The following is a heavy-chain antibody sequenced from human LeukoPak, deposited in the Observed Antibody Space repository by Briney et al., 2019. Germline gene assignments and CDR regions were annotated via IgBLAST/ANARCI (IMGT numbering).Heavy chain of an antibody. Sequence: PGGSLRRSCAASGFTFSNYAMNWVRQAPGKGLEWVSAISSSAASIYYADSVKGRFTISRDNSKNTLWLQMNSLRDEDTAVYYCAKSQPSAISWFDPWGQGTLVTVSS. V-gene: IGHV3-23*01. J-gene: IGHJ5*02. CDR3: AKSQPSAISWFDP. CDR2: ISSSAASI. CDR1: GFTFSNYA. D-gene: IGHD2-2*02.